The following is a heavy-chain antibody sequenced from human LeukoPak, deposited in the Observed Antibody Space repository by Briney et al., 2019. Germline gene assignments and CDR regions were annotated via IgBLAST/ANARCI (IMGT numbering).Heavy chain of an antibody. J-gene: IGHJ4*02. Sequence: TSETLSLTCTVSGGSISSYYWSWIRQPPGKGLEWIGYIYYSGSTNYNPSLKSRVTISVDTSKNQFSLKLSSVTAADTAVYYCARVSTVVTPYYFDYWGQGTLVTVSS. V-gene: IGHV4-59*12. CDR1: GGSISSYY. CDR2: IYYSGST. CDR3: ARVSTVVTPYYFDY. D-gene: IGHD4-23*01.